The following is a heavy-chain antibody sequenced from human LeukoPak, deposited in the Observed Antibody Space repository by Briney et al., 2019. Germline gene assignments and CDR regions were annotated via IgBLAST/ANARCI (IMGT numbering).Heavy chain of an antibody. D-gene: IGHD3-22*01. V-gene: IGHV5-51*01. J-gene: IGHJ2*01. CDR2: IYPGDSDT. CDR3: ARTGDSSGYSWYFDL. Sequence: GESLKISCKGSGYSFTSYWIGWVRQMPGKGLEWMGIIYPGDSDTRYSPSFQGHVTISADKSISTAYLQWSSLKASDTAMYYCARTGDSSGYSWYFDLWGRGTLVTVSS. CDR1: GYSFTSYW.